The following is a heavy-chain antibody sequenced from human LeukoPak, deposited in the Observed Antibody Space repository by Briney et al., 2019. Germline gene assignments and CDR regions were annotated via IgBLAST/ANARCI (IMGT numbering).Heavy chain of an antibody. V-gene: IGHV4-34*01. CDR2: INHSGST. J-gene: IGHJ4*02. CDR3: VTYYFDSSGPKKNY. D-gene: IGHD3-22*01. CDR1: GGSFSGYY. Sequence: SQTLSLTCAVYGGSFSGYYWSWIRQPPGKGLEWIGEINHSGSTNYNPSLKSRVTISVDTSKKQFSLKLSSVTAADTAVYYCVTYYFDSSGPKKNYWGQGTLVTVSS.